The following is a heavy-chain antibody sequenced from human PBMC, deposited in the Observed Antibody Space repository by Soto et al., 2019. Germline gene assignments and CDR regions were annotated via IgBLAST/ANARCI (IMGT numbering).Heavy chain of an antibody. D-gene: IGHD2-2*01. V-gene: IGHV3-30-3*01. J-gene: IGHJ6*02. Sequence: QVQLVESGGGVVQPGRSLRLSCAASGFTFSSYAMHWVRQAPGKGLEWVAVISYDGSNKYYADSVKGRFTISRDNSKNTLYLQMNSLRDEDTAVYYCARDGPIDIVVVPAAVYYYYYYGMDVWGQGTTVTVSS. CDR3: ARDGPIDIVVVPAAVYYYYYYGMDV. CDR1: GFTFSSYA. CDR2: ISYDGSNK.